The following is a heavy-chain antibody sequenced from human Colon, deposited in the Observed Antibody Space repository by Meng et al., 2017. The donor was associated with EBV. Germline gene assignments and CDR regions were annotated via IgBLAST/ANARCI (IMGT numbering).Heavy chain of an antibody. CDR3: ARNYYFDY. CDR2: IYYTGST. J-gene: IGHJ4*02. Sequence: QGRLQGPGPGLVKPSQTLSLTCTVSGGSINSGDYYWSWIRQPPGKGLEWIGYIYYTGSTYYNPSLKSRVTISMDTSKNQFSLRLSSVTAADTAVYYCARNYYFDYWGQETLVTVSS. CDR1: GGSINSGDYY. V-gene: IGHV4-30-4*01.